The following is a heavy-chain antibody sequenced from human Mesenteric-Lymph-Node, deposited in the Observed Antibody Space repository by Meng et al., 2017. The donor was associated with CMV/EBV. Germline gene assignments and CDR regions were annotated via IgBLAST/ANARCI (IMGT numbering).Heavy chain of an antibody. J-gene: IGHJ4*02. CDR1: GFSFSSYG. V-gene: IGHV3-30*02. D-gene: IGHD3-10*01. Sequence: GESLKISCAASGFSFSSYGIHWVRQAPGKGLEWVTFIRYDGGDKHYGDSVKGRFTTSRDNPRNTVYLHMNSLSPEDTAVYYCARDTPGADYFDYWGQGTLVTVSS. CDR2: IRYDGGDK. CDR3: ARDTPGADYFDY.